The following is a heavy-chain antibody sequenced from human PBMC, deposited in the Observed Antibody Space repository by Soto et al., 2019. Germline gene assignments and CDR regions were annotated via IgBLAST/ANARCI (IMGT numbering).Heavy chain of an antibody. Sequence: EVQLVESGGGLVQPGGSLRLSCAASGFTFSTFWMHWVRQAPGKGLVWVSRINSDGSSKTYADSVKGRFTISRDNAKNTLFLQMNSLSVEDTAVYYCARDTDTYGSGYYFYWGQGTLLTVSS. V-gene: IGHV3-74*03. CDR2: INSDGSSK. D-gene: IGHD3-10*01. CDR1: GFTFSTFW. J-gene: IGHJ4*02. CDR3: ARDTDTYGSGYYFY.